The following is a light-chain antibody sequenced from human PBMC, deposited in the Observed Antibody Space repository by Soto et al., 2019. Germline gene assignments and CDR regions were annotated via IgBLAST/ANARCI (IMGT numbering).Light chain of an antibody. CDR1: ESISRW. CDR3: QQHNSSSIT. J-gene: IGKJ5*01. V-gene: IGKV1-5*03. CDR2: QAS. Sequence: DIQMTQSPSTLSASVGGRFTITCLAIESISRWLAWYQQKAGQAPKLLIYQASSLESGVPSRFRGSGSGTEVTLTINSLQADDFATYYCQQHNSSSITFGQGTRLEIK.